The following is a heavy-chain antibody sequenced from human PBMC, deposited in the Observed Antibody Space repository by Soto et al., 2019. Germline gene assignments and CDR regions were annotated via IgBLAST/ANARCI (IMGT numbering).Heavy chain of an antibody. CDR2: LYESGST. CDR3: ASVGAVIQTYGMDV. CDR1: NGSITSGGYC. Sequence: QLQLQESGSGLGKPSQTLSLTCVVSNGSITSGGYCWGWIRQPPGKGLEWLGDLYESGSTVANPPLSNRATISGDRATNQCYLKLTSVTAEDTTVYSCASVGAVIQTYGMDVWGKGTTVTVAS. V-gene: IGHV4-30-2*01. J-gene: IGHJ6*04. D-gene: IGHD3-3*01.